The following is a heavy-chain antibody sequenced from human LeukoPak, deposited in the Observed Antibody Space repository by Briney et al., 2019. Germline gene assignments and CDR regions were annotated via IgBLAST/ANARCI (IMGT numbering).Heavy chain of an antibody. D-gene: IGHD3-10*01. CDR1: GFTFSSYS. CDR3: ARIGGSGDYFDY. V-gene: IGHV3-48*04. J-gene: IGHJ4*02. CDR2: ISSSSSTL. Sequence: GGSLRLSCAASGFTFSSYSMNWVRQAPGKGLEWVSYISSSSSTLYYADSVKGRFTISRDNAKNSLYLQMNSLRAEDTAVYYCARIGGSGDYFDYWGQGTLVTVSS.